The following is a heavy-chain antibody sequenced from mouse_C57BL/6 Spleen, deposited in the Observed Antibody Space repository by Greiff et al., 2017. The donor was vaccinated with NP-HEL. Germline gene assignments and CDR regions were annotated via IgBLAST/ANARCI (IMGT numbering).Heavy chain of an antibody. D-gene: IGHD2-2*01. CDR3: ARRDYYGYEYYFDY. V-gene: IGHV1-64*01. J-gene: IGHJ2*01. Sequence: QVQLQQPGAELVKPGASVKLSCKASGYTFTSYWMHWVKQRPGQGLEWIGMIHPNSGSTNYNEKFKSKATLTVDKSSSTAYMQLSSLTSEDSAVYYCARRDYYGYEYYFDYWGQGTTLTVSS. CDR2: IHPNSGST. CDR1: GYTFTSYW.